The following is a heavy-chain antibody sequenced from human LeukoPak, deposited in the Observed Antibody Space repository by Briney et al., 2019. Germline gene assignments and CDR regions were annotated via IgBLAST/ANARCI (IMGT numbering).Heavy chain of an antibody. CDR2: ISGGGGST. Sequence: GGSLRLSCAASGFTFSSYAMSWVRQAPGKGLEWVSAISGGGGSTYYADSVKGRFTISRDNSKNTLYLQMNSLRAEDTAVYYCAKDLRGGPRGGFDYWGQGTLVTVPS. CDR1: GFTFSSYA. D-gene: IGHD2-15*01. V-gene: IGHV3-23*01. CDR3: AKDLRGGPRGGFDY. J-gene: IGHJ4*02.